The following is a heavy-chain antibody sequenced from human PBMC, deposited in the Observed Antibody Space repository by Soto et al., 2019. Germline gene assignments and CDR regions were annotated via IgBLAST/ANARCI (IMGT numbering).Heavy chain of an antibody. CDR2: IWYDGSNK. Sequence: GGSLRLSCAASGFTFSSYGMHWVRQAPGKGLEWVAIIWYDGSNKYYADSVKGRSTISRDNSKNTLYLQMNSLRAEDTAVYYCARDTYDSSGYYYSWYFQHWGQGTLVTVSS. D-gene: IGHD3-22*01. J-gene: IGHJ1*01. CDR1: GFTFSSYG. V-gene: IGHV3-33*01. CDR3: ARDTYDSSGYYYSWYFQH.